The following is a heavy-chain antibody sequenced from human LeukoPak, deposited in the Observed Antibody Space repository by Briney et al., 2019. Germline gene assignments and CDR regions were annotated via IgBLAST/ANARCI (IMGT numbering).Heavy chain of an antibody. CDR1: GGTFSSYA. V-gene: IGHV1-69*01. Sequence: ASVKVSCKASGGTFSSYAISWVRQAPGQGLEWMGGIIPIFGTANYAQKFQGGVTITADESTSTAYMELSSLRSEDTAVYYCAREELGYFDYWGQGTLVTVSS. CDR2: IIPIFGTA. CDR3: AREELGYFDY. J-gene: IGHJ4*02. D-gene: IGHD7-27*01.